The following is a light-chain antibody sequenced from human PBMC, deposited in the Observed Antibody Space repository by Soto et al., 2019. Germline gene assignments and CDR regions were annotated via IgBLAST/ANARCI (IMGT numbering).Light chain of an antibody. CDR2: GVF. V-gene: IGKV3-20*01. CDR1: QSVKSNY. J-gene: IGKJ2*01. CDR3: QHYDGSPRT. Sequence: ETVLTQSPGTVSLSPGERATLSCTTSQSVKSNYLAWYQQKPGQAPRLLNYGVFNRATGIPDRFSGSGSGTDFTLTSSGLEPEDSAVYYCQHYDGSPRTFGQGTKLEI.